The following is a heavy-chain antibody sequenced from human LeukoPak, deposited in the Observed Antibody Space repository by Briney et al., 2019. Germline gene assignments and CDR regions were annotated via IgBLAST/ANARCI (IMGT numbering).Heavy chain of an antibody. Sequence: PSETLSLTCTVSGGSISSYYWSWIRQPPGKGLEWIGDIFYSGSTHYNPSLKGRVTISIDTSKNQFSLRLSSVTAADTAVYYCARTLGLAGKVFLDYWGQGTLVTVSS. D-gene: IGHD6-19*01. CDR3: ARTLGLAGKVFLDY. J-gene: IGHJ4*02. CDR1: GGSISSYY. CDR2: IFYSGST. V-gene: IGHV4-59*04.